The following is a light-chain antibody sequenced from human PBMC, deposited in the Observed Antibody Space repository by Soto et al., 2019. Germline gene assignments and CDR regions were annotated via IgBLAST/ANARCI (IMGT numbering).Light chain of an antibody. Sequence: QSVLTQPPSASGSPGQPVSISCTGTSSDVGGYNRVSWYQHHPGKAPKLIIYEVFKRPSGVPDRFSGSESGNTASLTVSGLQAEDEADYYCNSYAGNSWVFGGGTKLTVL. V-gene: IGLV2-8*01. CDR3: NSYAGNSWV. J-gene: IGLJ3*02. CDR1: SSDVGGYNR. CDR2: EVF.